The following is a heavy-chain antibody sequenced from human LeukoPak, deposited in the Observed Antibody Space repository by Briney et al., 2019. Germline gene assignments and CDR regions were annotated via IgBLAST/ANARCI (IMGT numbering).Heavy chain of an antibody. V-gene: IGHV4-39*07. CDR3: ARVEEGYGSGRRENYYYYYMDV. D-gene: IGHD3-10*01. J-gene: IGHJ6*03. Sequence: SETLSLTCTVSGGSISSSSYYWGWIRQPPGKGLEWIGSIYYSGSTYYNPSLKSRVTISVDTSKNQFSLKLTSVTAADTAVYYCARVEEGYGSGRRENYYYYYMDVWGKGTTVTISS. CDR2: IYYSGST. CDR1: GGSISSSSYY.